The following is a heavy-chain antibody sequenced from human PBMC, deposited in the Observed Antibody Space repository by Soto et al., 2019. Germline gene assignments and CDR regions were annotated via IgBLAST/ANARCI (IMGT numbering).Heavy chain of an antibody. CDR3: ATGYPGGIAAAGGNLAVGYGMDV. CDR1: GYTLTELS. V-gene: IGHV1-24*01. J-gene: IGHJ6*02. CDR2: FDPEDGET. D-gene: IGHD6-13*01. Sequence: ASVKVSCKVSGYTLTELSMHWVRQAPGKGLEWMGGFDPEDGETIYAQKFQGRVTMTEDTSTDTAYMELSSLRSEDTAVYYCATGYPGGIAAAGGNLAVGYGMDVWGQGTTVTVSS.